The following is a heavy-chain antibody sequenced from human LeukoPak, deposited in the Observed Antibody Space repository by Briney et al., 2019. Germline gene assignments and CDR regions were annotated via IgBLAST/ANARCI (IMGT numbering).Heavy chain of an antibody. V-gene: IGHV4-30-4*01. D-gene: IGHD3-10*01. CDR2: IYYSGST. J-gene: IGHJ6*04. Sequence: SETLSLTCTVSGGSISSGDYYWSWIRQPPGKGLEWIGYIYYSGSTYYNPSLKSRVIISVDTSKNRFSLKLSSVTAADTAVYYCARVYGSGRYYYYGMDVWGKGTTVTVSS. CDR3: ARVYGSGRYYYYGMDV. CDR1: GGSISSGDYY.